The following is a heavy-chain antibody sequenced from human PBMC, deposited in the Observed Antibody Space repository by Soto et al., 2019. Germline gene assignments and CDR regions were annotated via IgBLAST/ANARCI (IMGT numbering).Heavy chain of an antibody. CDR2: TYHSGTT. V-gene: IGHV4-4*02. CDR3: AREVNSSPARGPNWFDP. CDR1: GDSINNSHW. D-gene: IGHD6-13*01. J-gene: IGHJ5*02. Sequence: QVQLQESDPGLVPPSGTLSLTCAVSGDSINNSHWWSWVRQTPGKGLEWIGETYHSGTTNYNPSLKTRVTISIDKSKTQFSLKMNSVTAADTAVYYCAREVNSSPARGPNWFDPWGQGTLVTVSS.